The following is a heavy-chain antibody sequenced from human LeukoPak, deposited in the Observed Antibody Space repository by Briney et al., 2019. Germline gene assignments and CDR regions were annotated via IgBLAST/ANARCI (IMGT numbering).Heavy chain of an antibody. D-gene: IGHD5-24*01. CDR3: ARDSGGDTYNDYFDS. J-gene: IGHJ4*02. CDR2: INYNGDST. Sequence: GGSLRLSCAASGFSFNTYAMHWGRQAPGKGLEYVSAINYNGDSTYYANSVKGRFIISRDNSKKTLFLQMGSLRAEDTAVYYCARDSGGDTYNDYFDSWGQGTLVTVSS. CDR1: GFSFNTYA. V-gene: IGHV3-64*01.